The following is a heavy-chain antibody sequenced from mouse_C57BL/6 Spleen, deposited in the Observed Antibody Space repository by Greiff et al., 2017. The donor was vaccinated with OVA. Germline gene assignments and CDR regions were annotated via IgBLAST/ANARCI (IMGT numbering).Heavy chain of an antibody. CDR2: IWSGGST. CDR3: AREGLRREGWFAY. Sequence: VQLQQSGPGLVQPSQSLSITCTVSGFSLTSYGVHWVRQSPGKGLEWLGVIWSGGSTDSNAAFISRLSISKDNSKSQVFFKMNSLQADDTAIYYCAREGLRREGWFAYWGQGTLVTGSA. D-gene: IGHD2-4*01. CDR1: GFSLTSYG. J-gene: IGHJ3*01. V-gene: IGHV2-2*01.